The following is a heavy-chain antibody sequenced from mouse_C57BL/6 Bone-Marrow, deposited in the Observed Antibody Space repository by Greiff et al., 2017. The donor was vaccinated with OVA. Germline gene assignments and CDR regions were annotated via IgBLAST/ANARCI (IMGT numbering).Heavy chain of an antibody. CDR3: ARDDGWAGDYFDY. Sequence: VQLQQPGAELVKPGASVKLSCKASGYTFTSYWMQWVKQRPGQGLEWIGEIDPSDSYTNYNQKFKGKATLTVDTSSSTAYMQLSSLTSEDSAVYYCARDDGWAGDYFDYWGQGTTLTVSS. CDR1: GYTFTSYW. V-gene: IGHV1-50*01. D-gene: IGHD2-3*01. CDR2: IDPSDSYT. J-gene: IGHJ2*01.